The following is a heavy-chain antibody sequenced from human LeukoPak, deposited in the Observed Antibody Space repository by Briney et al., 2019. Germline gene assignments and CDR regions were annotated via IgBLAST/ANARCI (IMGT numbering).Heavy chain of an antibody. CDR3: ARRDSSGYLDY. CDR1: GFTFSSYG. D-gene: IGHD3-22*01. CDR2: ISYDGSNK. V-gene: IGHV3-30*03. J-gene: IGHJ4*02. Sequence: GALRLSCSASGFTFSSYGMHWVRQAPGKGLEWVALISYDGSNKYSADSVKGRFTISRDNSKNTLYLQMNSLRAEDTAVYYCARRDSSGYLDYWGQGTLVTVSS.